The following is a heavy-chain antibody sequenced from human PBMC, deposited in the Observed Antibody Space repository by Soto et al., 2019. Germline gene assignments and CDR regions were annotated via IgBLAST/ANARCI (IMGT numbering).Heavy chain of an antibody. V-gene: IGHV3-33*01. D-gene: IGHD3-22*01. CDR1: GFTFSSYG. Sequence: QVQLVESGGGVVQPGRSLRLSCAASGFTFSSYGMHWVRQAPGKGLEWVAVIWYDGSNKYYADSVKGRFTISRDNSKNTLYLQMNSLGDEDTAVYYCARDSSPGVVVGTFQHWGQGTLVTVSS. CDR3: ARDSSPGVVVGTFQH. J-gene: IGHJ1*01. CDR2: IWYDGSNK.